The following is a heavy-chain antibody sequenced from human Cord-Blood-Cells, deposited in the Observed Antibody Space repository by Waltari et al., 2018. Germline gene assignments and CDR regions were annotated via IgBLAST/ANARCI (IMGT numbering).Heavy chain of an antibody. CDR3: ARAAAGTLFDY. Sequence: QVQLQESGPGLVKPSRTLSLTCTVSGGSISGYSWSWLRQPAGKGLEWIGRIYTSGSTNDNPSLKRRVTMTVDTSKIQFSLKRSSVTAADTAVYYCARAAAGTLFDYWGQGTLVTVSS. CDR1: GGSISGYS. J-gene: IGHJ4*02. V-gene: IGHV4-4*07. D-gene: IGHD6-13*01. CDR2: IYTSGST.